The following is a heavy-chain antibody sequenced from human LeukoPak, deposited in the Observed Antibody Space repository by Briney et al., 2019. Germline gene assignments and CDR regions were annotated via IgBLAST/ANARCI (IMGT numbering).Heavy chain of an antibody. J-gene: IGHJ5*02. CDR2: INHSGST. D-gene: IGHD6-6*01. CDR1: GFTFSSYG. Sequence: GSLRLSCAASGFTFSSYGMSWVRQPPGKGLEWIGEINHSGSTNYNPSLKSRVTISVDTSKNQFSLKLSSVTAADTAVYYCARGTPSSIAARKMYNWFDPWGQGTLVTVSS. CDR3: ARGTPSSIAARKMYNWFDP. V-gene: IGHV4-34*01.